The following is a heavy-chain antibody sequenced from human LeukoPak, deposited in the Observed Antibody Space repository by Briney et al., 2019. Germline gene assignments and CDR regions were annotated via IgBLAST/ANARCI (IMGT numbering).Heavy chain of an antibody. J-gene: IGHJ4*02. CDR2: ISGSGGST. D-gene: IGHD5-24*01. CDR1: GFTFTNAW. CDR3: AKEKNFRDYYFDY. V-gene: IGHV3-23*01. Sequence: GGSLRLSCAASGFTFTNAWMSWVRQAPGKGLEWVSGISGSGGSTYYADSVKGRFTISRDNSKNTLYLEMNSLRAEDSAVYYCAKEKNFRDYYFDYWGQGTLVTVSS.